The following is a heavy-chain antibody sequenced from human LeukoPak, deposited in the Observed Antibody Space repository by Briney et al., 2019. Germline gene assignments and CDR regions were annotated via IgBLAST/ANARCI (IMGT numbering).Heavy chain of an antibody. J-gene: IGHJ3*02. CDR3: ARDRVRGIVVVPAKAAGAFDI. Sequence: SETLSLTCTVSGGSISSYYWSWIRQPAGKGLEWIGRIYTSGSTNYNPSLKSRVTMSVDTSKNQFSLKLSSVTAADTAVYYCARDRVRGIVVVPAKAAGAFDIWGQGTMVTVSS. CDR1: GGSISSYY. V-gene: IGHV4-4*07. CDR2: IYTSGST. D-gene: IGHD2-2*01.